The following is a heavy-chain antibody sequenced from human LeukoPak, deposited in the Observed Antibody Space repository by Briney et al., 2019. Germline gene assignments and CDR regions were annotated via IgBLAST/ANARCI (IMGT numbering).Heavy chain of an antibody. V-gene: IGHV3-53*01. D-gene: IGHD6-19*01. CDR1: GFTVSSNY. J-gene: IGHJ4*02. Sequence: PGGSLRLSFAASGFTVSSNYMSWVRQAPGKGQERVSVFYSGGSTYYADSVKGRFTISRDNSKNTLYLQMNSLRAEDTAVYYCARGQIVVAGYYFDHWGQGTLVTVSS. CDR2: FYSGGST. CDR3: ARGQIVVAGYYFDH.